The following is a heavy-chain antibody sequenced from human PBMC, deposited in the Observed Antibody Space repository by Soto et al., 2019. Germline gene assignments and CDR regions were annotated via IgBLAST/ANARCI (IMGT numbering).Heavy chain of an antibody. CDR1: GYTFTSYA. D-gene: IGHD4-17*01. J-gene: IGHJ4*02. V-gene: IGHV1-3*01. CDR3: ASFFSRYGDYVDY. Sequence: QVQLVQSGAEVKKPGASVKVSRKASGYTFTSYAMHWVRQAPGQRLEWMGWINAGNGNTKYSQKFQGRVTITRDTSASTAYMELSSLRSEDTAVYYCASFFSRYGDYVDYWGQGTLVTVSS. CDR2: INAGNGNT.